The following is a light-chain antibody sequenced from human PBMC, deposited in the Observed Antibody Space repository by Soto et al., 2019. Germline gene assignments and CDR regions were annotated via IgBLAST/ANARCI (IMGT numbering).Light chain of an antibody. CDR3: SSYTSSSTV. CDR1: SSDVGGYNY. J-gene: IGLJ1*01. Sequence: QSALTQPASVSWSPGQSITISCTGTSSDVGGYNYVSWYQQHPGKAPKLMIYDVSNRPSGVSNRFSGSKSGNTASLTISGLQAEDEADYYCSSYTSSSTVFGNGTKVTVL. CDR2: DVS. V-gene: IGLV2-14*03.